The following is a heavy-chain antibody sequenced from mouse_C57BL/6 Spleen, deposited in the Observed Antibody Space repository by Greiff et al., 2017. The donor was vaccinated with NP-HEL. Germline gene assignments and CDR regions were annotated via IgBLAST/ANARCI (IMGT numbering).Heavy chain of an antibody. CDR3: ARSSYDGYDYAMDY. V-gene: IGHV1-64*01. J-gene: IGHJ4*01. CDR1: GYTFTSYW. Sequence: QVQLQQPGAELVKPGASVKLSCKASGYTFTSYWMHWVKQRPGQGLEWIGMIHPNSGSTNYNEKFKSKATLTVDKSSSTAYMQLSSLTSEDSAVYYCARSSYDGYDYAMDYWGQGTSVTVSS. CDR2: IHPNSGST. D-gene: IGHD2-3*01.